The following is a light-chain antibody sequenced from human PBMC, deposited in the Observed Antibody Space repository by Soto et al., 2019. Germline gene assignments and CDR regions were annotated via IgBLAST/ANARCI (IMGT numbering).Light chain of an antibody. Sequence: EIVLTQSPGTLSLSPGERATLSCRASQSVRSSYLAWYQHKPGQAPRLLIYGTSSRATGIPDRFSGSGSGTDFTLTISTLEPEDFAVYFCQQYGSSPYTFGQGTMLHIK. V-gene: IGKV3-20*01. CDR1: QSVRSSY. CDR2: GTS. J-gene: IGKJ2*01. CDR3: QQYGSSPYT.